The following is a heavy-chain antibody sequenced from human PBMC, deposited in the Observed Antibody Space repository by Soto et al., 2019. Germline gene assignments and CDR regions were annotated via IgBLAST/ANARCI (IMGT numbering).Heavy chain of an antibody. CDR1: GFTFSSYG. J-gene: IGHJ6*02. CDR3: AKASSGWYPLHYYYGMDV. Sequence: QVQLVESGGGVVQPGRSLRLSCAASGFTFSSYGMHWVRQAPGKGLEWVAVISYDGSNKYYADSVKGRFTISRDNSKNTLYLQMNSLRAEDTAVYYCAKASSGWYPLHYYYGMDVWGQGTTVTVS. D-gene: IGHD6-19*01. CDR2: ISYDGSNK. V-gene: IGHV3-30*18.